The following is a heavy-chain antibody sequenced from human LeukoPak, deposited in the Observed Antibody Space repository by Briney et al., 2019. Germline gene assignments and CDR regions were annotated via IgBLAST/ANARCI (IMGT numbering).Heavy chain of an antibody. J-gene: IGHJ3*02. CDR1: GFTFSSYG. CDR3: ARGGAHGVYAFDI. Sequence: GGSLRLSCAASGFTFSSYGMHWVRQAPGKGLEWVAVIWYDGSNKYYADSVKGRFTISRDNSKNTLYLQMNSLRAEDTAVYYCARGGAHGVYAFDIWGQGTMVTVSS. CDR2: IWYDGSNK. D-gene: IGHD4-17*01. V-gene: IGHV3-33*01.